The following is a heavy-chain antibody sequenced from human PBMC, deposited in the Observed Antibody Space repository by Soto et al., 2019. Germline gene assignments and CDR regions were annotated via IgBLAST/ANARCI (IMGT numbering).Heavy chain of an antibody. CDR3: ARDADPMTTVTPFDY. CDR1: GFTFSNYE. CDR2: ISYGGTTI. D-gene: IGHD4-17*01. J-gene: IGHJ4*02. Sequence: HPGGSLRLSCAASGFTFSNYEMNWVRQAPGKGLEWVSYISYGGTTIYYADSVKGRFTISRDNAKNSLYLQMNSLRSEDTAVYYCARDADPMTTVTPFDYWGQGTLVTVSS. V-gene: IGHV3-48*03.